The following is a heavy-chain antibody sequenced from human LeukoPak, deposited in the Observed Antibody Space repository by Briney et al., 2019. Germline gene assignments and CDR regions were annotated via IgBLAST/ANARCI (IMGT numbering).Heavy chain of an antibody. Sequence: SETLSLTCTVSGGSISSSSYYWGWIRQPPGKGLEWIGSNYYSGSTYYNPSLKSRVTISVDTSKNQFSLKLSSVTAADTAVYYCARRPAAVADFNWFDPWGQGTLVTVSS. CDR1: GGSISSSSYY. J-gene: IGHJ5*02. CDR2: NYYSGST. D-gene: IGHD6-19*01. V-gene: IGHV4-39*01. CDR3: ARRPAAVADFNWFDP.